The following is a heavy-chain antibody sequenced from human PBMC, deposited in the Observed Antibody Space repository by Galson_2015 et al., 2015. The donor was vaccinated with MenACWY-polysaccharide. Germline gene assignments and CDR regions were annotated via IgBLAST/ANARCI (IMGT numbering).Heavy chain of an antibody. Sequence: QSGAEVKEPGASVKVSCKGSGYTFTTYAINWVRQAPGQGLEWMGWISANNGNTNYAQKLQDRVSMTTDTSTSTAYMELRSLRSDDTAVYYCTRGGNYRSSWDYFDYWGQGTLVTVSS. D-gene: IGHD6-13*01. J-gene: IGHJ4*02. V-gene: IGHV1-18*04. CDR1: GYTFTTYA. CDR2: ISANNGNT. CDR3: TRGGNYRSSWDYFDY.